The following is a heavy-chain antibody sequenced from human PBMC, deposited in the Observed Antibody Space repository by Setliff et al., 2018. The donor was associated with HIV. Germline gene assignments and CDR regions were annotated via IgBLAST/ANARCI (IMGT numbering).Heavy chain of an antibody. J-gene: IGHJ6*02. V-gene: IGHV5-51*01. D-gene: IGHD2-15*01. CDR3: ARLGGICSGGSCTALAYTMDV. Sequence: PGEPLKISCKGSGYSFSSYWIGWVRQMPGKGLEWMGIIYPGDSDTRYSPSFQGQVTISADKSISTAYLQCSSLKASDTAMYYCARLGGICSGGSCTALAYTMDVWGQGTTVTVSS. CDR1: GYSFSSYW. CDR2: IYPGDSDT.